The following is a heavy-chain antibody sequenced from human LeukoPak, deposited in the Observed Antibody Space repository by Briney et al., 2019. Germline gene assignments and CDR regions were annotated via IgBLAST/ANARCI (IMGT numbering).Heavy chain of an antibody. CDR3: ARGGYCSGGTCYGAGWFDP. Sequence: GGSLRLSCAASGFTFSSYNMNWVRQAPGKGLEWISYISSRGSTIHYADSVKGRFTISRDNAKNSLYLQMNSLRADDTAVYYCARGGYCSGGTCYGAGWFDPWGQGTLVTVSS. V-gene: IGHV3-48*01. CDR1: GFTFSSYN. CDR2: ISSRGSTI. D-gene: IGHD2-15*01. J-gene: IGHJ5*02.